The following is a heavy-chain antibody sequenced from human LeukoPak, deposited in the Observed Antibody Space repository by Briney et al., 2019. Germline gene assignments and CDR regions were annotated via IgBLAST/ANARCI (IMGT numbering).Heavy chain of an antibody. V-gene: IGHV4-59*01. CDR1: GCSISRYY. D-gene: IGHD3-22*01. CDR2: ICYSGSN. J-gene: IGHJ4*02. CDR3: ARAFWYYYSSGYLYYFDH. Sequence: SGTLSLTCTVSGCSISRYYWSWIRQPPGKGLEWIGYICYSGSNNYNPSLKSRVTISFETSKKQLSLKLSSVTAADTAVYYCARAFWYYYSSGYLYYFDHGGQGP.